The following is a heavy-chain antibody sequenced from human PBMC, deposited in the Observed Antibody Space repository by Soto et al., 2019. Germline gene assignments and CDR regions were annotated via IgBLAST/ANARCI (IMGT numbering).Heavy chain of an antibody. J-gene: IGHJ6*02. V-gene: IGHV1-18*01. D-gene: IGHD3-10*01. Sequence: ASVKVSCKASGYTFTSYGISWVRQAPGQGLEWMGWISAYNGNINYAQKLQGRFTISRDNSKNTLYLQMNSLRAEDTAVYYCARGKGHYYGSGKYYYYGMDVWGQGTTVTVSS. CDR3: ARGKGHYYGSGKYYYYGMDV. CDR2: ISAYNGNI. CDR1: GYTFTSYG.